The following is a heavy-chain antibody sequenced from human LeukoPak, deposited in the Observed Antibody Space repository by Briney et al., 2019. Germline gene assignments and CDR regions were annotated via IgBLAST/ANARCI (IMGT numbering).Heavy chain of an antibody. CDR3: ARACYGWLPFDY. V-gene: IGHV4-59*01. J-gene: IGHJ4*02. CDR1: GGSMSSYY. Sequence: SETLSLTCTVSGGSMSSYYWSWIRQPPGKGLEWIGDIYYSGSTNYNPSLKSGVTISVGTSKNQFTLKLRSVTAADTAVYYCARACYGWLPFDYWGQGTPVTVSS. D-gene: IGHD6-19*01. CDR2: IYYSGST.